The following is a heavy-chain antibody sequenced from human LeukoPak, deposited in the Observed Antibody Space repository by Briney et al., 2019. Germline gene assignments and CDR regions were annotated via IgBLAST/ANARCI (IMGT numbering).Heavy chain of an antibody. J-gene: IGHJ4*02. V-gene: IGHV3-11*05. D-gene: IGHD3-16*01. CDR2: VMSGRGST. CDR3: TRERRGSYYAFES. CDR1: GFSVSDYS. Sequence: GGSLRLSCAASGFSVSDYSISWIRQSPGKGPEWISYVMSGRGSTNYADSVKGRFTISRDNAKNSVALQLDGLRADDMAVYFCTRERRGSYYAFESWGQGTLVTVSS.